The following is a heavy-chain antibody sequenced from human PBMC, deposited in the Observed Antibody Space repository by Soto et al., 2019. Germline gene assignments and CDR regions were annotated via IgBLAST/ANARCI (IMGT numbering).Heavy chain of an antibody. V-gene: IGHV3-33*01. J-gene: IGHJ6*02. Sequence: QVQLVESGGGVFQPGRSLRLSCAASGFTCSSYGMHLVLQSPGKGLEWVAVIWYDGSNKYYADSVKGRFTISRDNSKNTLYLQMNSLRAEDTAVYYCARDGSTGTTYYYGMDVWGQGTTVTVSS. CDR2: IWYDGSNK. CDR1: GFTCSSYG. D-gene: IGHD1-7*01. CDR3: ARDGSTGTTYYYGMDV.